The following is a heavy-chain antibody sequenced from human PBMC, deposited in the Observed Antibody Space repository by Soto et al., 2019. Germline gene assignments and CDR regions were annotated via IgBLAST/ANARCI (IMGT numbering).Heavy chain of an antibody. CDR3: AKGVAATVHVAFGMDV. V-gene: IGHV3-23*01. CDR2: ISGSGDST. CDR1: GVTFSSYA. D-gene: IGHD1-1*01. J-gene: IGHJ6*02. Sequence: EVQLLESGGGLVQPGGSLRLSCVASGVTFSSYAMNWVRQAPGKGLEWVSDISGSGDSTYYGDSVKGRFTISRDNSKKTLYLQMNSLRAEDTIGDYCAKGVAATVHVAFGMDVWGQGSTVTVSS.